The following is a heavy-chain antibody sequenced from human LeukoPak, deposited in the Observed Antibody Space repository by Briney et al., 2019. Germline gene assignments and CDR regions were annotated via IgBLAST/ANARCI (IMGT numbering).Heavy chain of an antibody. J-gene: IGHJ3*01. Sequence: PGGSLRLSCAASGFTFTTSWMHWFRQAPGKGLVWVSRIESDGTITTYADSVKGRFTISRDNAKNTLYLQMNSLRAEDTAVYYCARDQYSSTWYRGAFDVWGQGTMVSVSS. CDR1: GFTFTTSW. CDR2: IESDGTIT. V-gene: IGHV3-74*01. CDR3: ARDQYSSTWYRGAFDV. D-gene: IGHD6-13*01.